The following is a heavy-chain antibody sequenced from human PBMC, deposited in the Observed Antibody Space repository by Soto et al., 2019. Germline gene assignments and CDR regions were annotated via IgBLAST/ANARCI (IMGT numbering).Heavy chain of an antibody. CDR2: ISAYNGNT. V-gene: IGHV1-18*01. CDR3: ARKSRGWCFDL. CDR1: GYTFTSYG. Sequence: ASVKVSCKASGYTFTSYGISWVRQAPGQGLEWMGWISAYNGNTSYAQKLQGRVTMTTDTSTSTAYMEMRSLRSDDTAVYYCARKSRGWCFDLWGRGTLVTVSS. J-gene: IGHJ2*01.